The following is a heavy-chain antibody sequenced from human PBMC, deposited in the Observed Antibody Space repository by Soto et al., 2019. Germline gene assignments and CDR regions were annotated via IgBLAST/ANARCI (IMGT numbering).Heavy chain of an antibody. V-gene: IGHV3-23*01. CDR2: ISAGGDGT. J-gene: IGHJ4*02. CDR1: GYAFSTYA. CDR3: ASAHSSSSPYYFDY. D-gene: IGHD6-13*01. Sequence: GGSLRLSCAASGYAFSTYAMTWVRQAPGKGLEWVATISAGGDGTFYVDSVKGRFTISRDNAKNSLYLQMNSLRAEDTAVYYCASAHSSSSPYYFDYWGQGTLVTVSS.